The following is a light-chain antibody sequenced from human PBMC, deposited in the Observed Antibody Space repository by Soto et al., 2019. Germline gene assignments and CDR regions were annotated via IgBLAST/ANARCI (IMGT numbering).Light chain of an antibody. V-gene: IGLV2-8*01. Sequence: QSSLTQPPSTAGPLAQSLPISCTGTSSDVGGYNYVPWYQQHQRKAPKLMISAVRKRPSRVPDRFSGSKSRNKASLTVSGLQAEDEAHYYCSPYVGSPVFGGGPK. CDR2: AVR. CDR3: SPYVGSPV. CDR1: SSDVGGYNY. J-gene: IGLJ3*02.